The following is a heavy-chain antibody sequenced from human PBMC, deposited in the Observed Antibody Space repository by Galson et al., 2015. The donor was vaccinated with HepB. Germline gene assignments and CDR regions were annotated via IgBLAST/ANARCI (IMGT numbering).Heavy chain of an antibody. Sequence: SVKVSCKASGYTFTSFDINWVRQATGQGLEWMGWMNLNSGNTGFARKFQGRVTMTGDTSISTAYMELTSLRSEDTAVYYCARGERRGANYYLDSWGQGTLVTVSS. J-gene: IGHJ4*02. CDR1: GYTFTSFD. CDR2: MNLNSGNT. D-gene: IGHD4/OR15-4a*01. CDR3: ARGERRGANYYLDS. V-gene: IGHV1-8*01.